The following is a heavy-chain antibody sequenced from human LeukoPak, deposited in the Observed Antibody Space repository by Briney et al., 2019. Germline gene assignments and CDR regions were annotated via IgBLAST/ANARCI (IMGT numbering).Heavy chain of an antibody. V-gene: IGHV3-30*18. D-gene: IGHD1-14*01. CDR2: ISYDGSSK. CDR1: GFTFSTYV. CDR3: TKVTTSTKYYSGMDV. Sequence: PGGSLRLSCAASGFTFSTYVIHWVRQAPGKGLEWAALISYDGSSKYYADSVKGRFTISRDNSRNTVYLQMNSLRAEDTAVYYCTKVTTSTKYYSGMDVWGQGTTVTVSS. J-gene: IGHJ6*02.